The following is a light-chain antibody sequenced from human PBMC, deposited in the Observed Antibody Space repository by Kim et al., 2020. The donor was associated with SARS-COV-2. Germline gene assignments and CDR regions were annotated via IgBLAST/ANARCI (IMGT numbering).Light chain of an antibody. CDR1: SSYSVEGDD. CDR3: QSYDSSLSGWV. V-gene: IGLV1-40*01. CDR2: ANS. J-gene: IGLJ3*02. Sequence: RGSIACRGTSSYSVEGDDIRWYQRLPGTAPKLLIYANSNRPSGVPDRFSGSKSGTSASLAITGLQAEDEADYYCQSYDSSLSGWVFGGGTQLTVL.